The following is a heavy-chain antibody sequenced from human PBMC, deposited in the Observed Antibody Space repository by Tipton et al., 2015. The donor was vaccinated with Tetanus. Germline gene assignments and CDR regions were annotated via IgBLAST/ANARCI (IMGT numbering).Heavy chain of an antibody. D-gene: IGHD3-22*01. CDR1: GYTFTGYY. CDR3: ARDRGDYIYYGMDV. Sequence: QVQLVQSGAEMKKPGASVKVSCKASGYTFTGYYMYWVRQAPGQGLEWMGWIGPNSGGTVYAQKFQGRVTMTRDTSISTAYMELSSLRSDDTAVYYCARDRGDYIYYGMDVWGPGTTVTVS. J-gene: IGHJ6*02. CDR2: IGPNSGGT. V-gene: IGHV1-2*02.